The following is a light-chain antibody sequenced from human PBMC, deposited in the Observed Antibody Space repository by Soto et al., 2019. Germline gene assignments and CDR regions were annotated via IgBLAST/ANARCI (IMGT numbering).Light chain of an antibody. J-gene: IGLJ1*01. CDR2: GVT. CDR3: CSYAGSSV. CDR1: GSDIGAYNF. V-gene: IGLV2-8*01. Sequence: QSALAQPPSASGSPGQSVTISCTGSGSDIGAYNFVSWYQQHPGKAPKLMIFGVTERPSGVPDRFSGSKSGNTASLTISGLQAEDEADYYCCSYAGSSVFGTGTKLTVL.